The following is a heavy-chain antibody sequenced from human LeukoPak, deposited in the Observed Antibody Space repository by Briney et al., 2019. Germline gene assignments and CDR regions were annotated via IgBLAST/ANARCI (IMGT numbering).Heavy chain of an antibody. CDR1: GYTFTSYD. CDR2: MNPNSGNT. J-gene: IGHJ6*02. V-gene: IGHV1-8*01. CDR3: ARAEPYYYYDSSGYRGYYYYYGMDV. D-gene: IGHD3-22*01. Sequence: ASVKVSCKASGYTFTSYDINWVRQATGQGLEWMGWMNPNSGNTGYAQKSQGRVTMTRNTSISTAHMELSSLRSEDTAVYYCARAEPYYYYDSSGYRGYYYYYGMDVWGQGTTVTVSS.